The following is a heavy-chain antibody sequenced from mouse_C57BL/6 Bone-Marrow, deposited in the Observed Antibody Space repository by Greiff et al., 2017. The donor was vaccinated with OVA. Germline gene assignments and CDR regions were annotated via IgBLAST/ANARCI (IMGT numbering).Heavy chain of an antibody. Sequence: DVQLQESGGDLVKPGGSLKLSCAASGFTFSSYGMSWVRQTPDKRLEWVATISSGGSYTYYPDSVKGRFTISRDNAKNTLYLQMSSLKSEDTAMYYCARRGFYYDYDRYFDVWGTGTTVTVSS. V-gene: IGHV5-6*01. J-gene: IGHJ1*03. CDR3: ARRGFYYDYDRYFDV. CDR1: GFTFSSYG. D-gene: IGHD2-4*01. CDR2: ISSGGSYT.